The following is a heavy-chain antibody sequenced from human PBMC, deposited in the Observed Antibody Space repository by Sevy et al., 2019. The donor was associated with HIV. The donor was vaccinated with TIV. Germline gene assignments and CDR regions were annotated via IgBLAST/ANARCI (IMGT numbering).Heavy chain of an antibody. CDR2: ISNSGANT. Sequence: LTCAASGFTFTNYGMHWVRQAPGKGLEWVSGISNSGANTYYADSVRGRFTVSRDNSKNTVYLQLNSLRAEETAIYYCAKEWTLLSDWYGEFDYWGQGTLVTVSS. CDR1: GFTFTNYG. CDR3: AKEWTLLSDWYGEFDY. V-gene: IGHV3-23*01. D-gene: IGHD6-19*01. J-gene: IGHJ4*02.